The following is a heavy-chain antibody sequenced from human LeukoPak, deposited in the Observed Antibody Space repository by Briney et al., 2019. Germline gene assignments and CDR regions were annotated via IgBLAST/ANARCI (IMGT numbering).Heavy chain of an antibody. Sequence: SGPTLVKPTQTLTLTCTFSGFSLRTSGVGVSWIRQPPGKALEWLALIYWNDDKRYSPSLKSRLTITKDTSKNQVVLTMTNMDPVDTATYYCASITIFGVVNRSFDYWGQGTLVTVSS. D-gene: IGHD3-3*01. CDR2: IYWNDDK. J-gene: IGHJ4*02. CDR3: ASITIFGVVNRSFDY. V-gene: IGHV2-5*01. CDR1: GFSLRTSGVG.